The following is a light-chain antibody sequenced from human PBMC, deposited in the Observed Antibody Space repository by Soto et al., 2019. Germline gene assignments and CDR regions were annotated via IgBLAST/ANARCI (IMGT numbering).Light chain of an antibody. CDR2: NTS. V-gene: IGKV3-20*01. Sequence: EIVLTQSPLTLSLSPGEGATVSCMVIQSINSKSLVWYQRKFGQAPRLLIYNTSSRATGIPDRFSGSGSGTDFTLTISRLEPEDFAMYYCLHHGSSLWTFGQGTKVDIK. CDR1: QSINSKS. J-gene: IGKJ1*01. CDR3: LHHGSSLWT.